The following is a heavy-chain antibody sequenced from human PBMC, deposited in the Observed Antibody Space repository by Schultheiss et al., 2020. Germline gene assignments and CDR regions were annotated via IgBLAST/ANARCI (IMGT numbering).Heavy chain of an antibody. J-gene: IGHJ6*02. D-gene: IGHD2-2*01. CDR3: ARGETGYCSSTSCYPYYYYGMDV. Sequence: GGSLRLSCAASGFTVSSNYMSWVRQAPGKGLEWVSVIYSGGSTYYADSVKGRFTISRDNSKNTLYLQMNSLRAEDTAVYYCARGETGYCSSTSCYPYYYYGMDVWGQGTTVTVSS. V-gene: IGHV3-66*01. CDR1: GFTVSSNY. CDR2: IYSGGST.